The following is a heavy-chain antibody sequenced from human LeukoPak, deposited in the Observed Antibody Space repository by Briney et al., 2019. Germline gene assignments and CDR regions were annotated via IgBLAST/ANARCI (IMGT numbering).Heavy chain of an antibody. CDR2: IYSGGST. CDR3: ASYWSNGVCDLPAFEI. Sequence: GGSLRLSCAASGFSVSSNYMSWVRQAPGKGLEWVSVIYSGGSTYYADSVKGRFTISRDNSKNTLYLQMNSLRAEDTAVYYCASYWSNGVCDLPAFEIWGQGTMVTGSS. V-gene: IGHV3-53*01. CDR1: GFSVSSNY. D-gene: IGHD2-8*01. J-gene: IGHJ3*02.